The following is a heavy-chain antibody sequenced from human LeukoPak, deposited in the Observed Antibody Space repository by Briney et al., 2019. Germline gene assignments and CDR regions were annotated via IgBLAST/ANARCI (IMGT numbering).Heavy chain of an antibody. CDR1: GFTFSNAW. V-gene: IGHV3-30*03. Sequence: QSGGSLRLSCAASGFTFSNAWMSWVRQAPGKGLEWVAVISYDGSNKYYADSVKGRFTISRDNSKNTLYLQMNSLRAEDTAVYYCARDQVHLVLAVAGPGFWGQGTLVTVSS. J-gene: IGHJ4*02. CDR3: ARDQVHLVLAVAGPGF. CDR2: ISYDGSNK. D-gene: IGHD6-19*01.